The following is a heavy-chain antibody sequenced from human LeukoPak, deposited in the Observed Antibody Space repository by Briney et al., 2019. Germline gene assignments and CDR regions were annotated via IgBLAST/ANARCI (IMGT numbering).Heavy chain of an antibody. CDR1: GFTFSGYT. CDR2: ISSDGRYK. CDR3: AKDRSIGTYYTFDH. V-gene: IGHV3-30*04. J-gene: IGHJ4*02. D-gene: IGHD1-26*01. Sequence: GGSLRLSCAASGFTFSGYTMHWVRQAPGKGLEWVAFISSDGRYKSHADSVKGRFTVSRDNSKNSLYLQMSSLTAADTAVYYCAKDRSIGTYYTFDHWGQGTLVTVSS.